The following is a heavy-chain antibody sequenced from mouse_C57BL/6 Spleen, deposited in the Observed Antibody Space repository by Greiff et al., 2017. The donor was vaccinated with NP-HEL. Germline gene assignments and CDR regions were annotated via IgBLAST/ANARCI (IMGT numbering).Heavy chain of an antibody. V-gene: IGHV5-4*01. D-gene: IGHD1-1*01. J-gene: IGHJ1*03. CDR1: GFTFSSYA. CDR2: ISDGGSYT. Sequence: EVKVVESGGGLVKPGGSLKLSCAASGFTFSSYAMSWVRQTPEKRLEWVATISDGGSYTYYPDNVKGRFTISRDNAKNNLYLQMSHLKSEDTAMYYCAREDYYGSSDWYFDVWGTGTTVTVSS. CDR3: AREDYYGSSDWYFDV.